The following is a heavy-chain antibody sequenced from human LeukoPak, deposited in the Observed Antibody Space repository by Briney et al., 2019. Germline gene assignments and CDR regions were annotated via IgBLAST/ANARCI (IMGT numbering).Heavy chain of an antibody. V-gene: IGHV1-24*01. CDR2: FDPEDGET. CDR1: GYTLTEIS. Sequence: ASVKVSCKVTGYTLTEISMHWVRQAPGKGLEWMAGFDPEDGETMYAQKIQGRVTMTEDTSTATFYMELSSLTSDDTAVYYCATAHYFASGTYYYGVWFDPWGQGTLVTVSS. D-gene: IGHD3-10*01. J-gene: IGHJ5*02. CDR3: ATAHYFASGTYYYGVWFDP.